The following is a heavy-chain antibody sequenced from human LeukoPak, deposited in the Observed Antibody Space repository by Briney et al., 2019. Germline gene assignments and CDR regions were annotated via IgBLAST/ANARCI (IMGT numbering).Heavy chain of an antibody. CDR1: GFTCTDYY. CDR2: MNPNRSGT. CDR3: ARDPLAGRIGYSSGWYVFNYFDY. Sequence: ASLKVSGKASGFTCTDYYMHGVRQARGQGLEGMGWMNPNRSGTNYAQKFQGRVTMTRDTSISTAYMELSRLRSDDTAVYYCARDPLAGRIGYSSGWYVFNYFDYWGQGTLVTVSS. J-gene: IGHJ4*02. V-gene: IGHV1-2*02. D-gene: IGHD6-19*01.